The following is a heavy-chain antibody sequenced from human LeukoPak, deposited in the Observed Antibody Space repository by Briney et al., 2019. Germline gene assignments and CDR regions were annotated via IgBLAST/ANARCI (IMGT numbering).Heavy chain of an antibody. D-gene: IGHD6-19*01. Sequence: SGGSLRLSCAASGSTFSNYAMSWVRQAPGKGLEWVSSISGSGGTTYYADSVKGRFTISRDNSKNTLYLQTNSLRANDTAVYYCANSLGALAGPFEYWGQGTLVTVSS. CDR2: ISGSGGTT. V-gene: IGHV3-23*01. J-gene: IGHJ4*02. CDR3: ANSLGALAGPFEY. CDR1: GSTFSNYA.